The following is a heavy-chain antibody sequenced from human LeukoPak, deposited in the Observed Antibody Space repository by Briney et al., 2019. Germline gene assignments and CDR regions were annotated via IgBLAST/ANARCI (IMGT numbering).Heavy chain of an antibody. CDR3: ARDHSRTNPPREIVVVPAAYDY. CDR2: ISSSSSYI. J-gene: IGHJ4*02. CDR1: GFTFSSNT. V-gene: IGHV3-21*01. D-gene: IGHD2-2*01. Sequence: GGSLRLSCAASGFTFSSNTMNWVRQAPGKGLEWVSSISSSSSYIYYADSVKGRFTISRDNAKNSLYLQMNSLRAEDTAVYYCARDHSRTNPPREIVVVPAAYDYWGQGILVTVSS.